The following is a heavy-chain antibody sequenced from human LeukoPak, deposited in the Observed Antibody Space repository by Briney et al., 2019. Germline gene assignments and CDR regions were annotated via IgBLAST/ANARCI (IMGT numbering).Heavy chain of an antibody. J-gene: IGHJ4*02. CDR1: GGSISSGGYY. CDR2: IYHSGST. D-gene: IGHD3/OR15-3a*01. Sequence: ASETLSLTCTVSGGSISSGGYYWSWIRQPPGKGLEWIGYIYHSGSTYYNPSLKSRVTISVDRSKNQFSLKLSSVTAADTAVHYCARVLWTVYFDYWGQGTLVTVSS. V-gene: IGHV4-30-2*01. CDR3: ARVLWTVYFDY.